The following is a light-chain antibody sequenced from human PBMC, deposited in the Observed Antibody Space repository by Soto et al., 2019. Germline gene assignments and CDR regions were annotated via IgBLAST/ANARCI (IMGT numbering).Light chain of an antibody. Sequence: EIVLTQSPATLSLSPGEGATLSCRASQSVSSYLAWYQQKPGQAPRLLIYDTSNRATGIPARFSGSGSGTDFTLIISSLEPADFAVYYCQQRSTWPVTFGLGTKVEV. J-gene: IGKJ1*01. CDR3: QQRSTWPVT. CDR1: QSVSSY. CDR2: DTS. V-gene: IGKV3-11*01.